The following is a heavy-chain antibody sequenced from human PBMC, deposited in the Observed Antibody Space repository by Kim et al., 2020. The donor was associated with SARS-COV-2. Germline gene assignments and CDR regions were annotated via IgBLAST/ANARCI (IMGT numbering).Heavy chain of an antibody. Sequence: GGSLRLSCVASGFTFSSFAMHWVRQVPGKGLEWVAFIYFDGLSTYYSDSVKGRFTISRENAENTLYLQMNSLRAEDTAVFYCAKDPDDIIAGYYDFYY. CDR2: IYFDGLST. V-gene: IGHV3-33*03. D-gene: IGHD2-15*01. J-gene: IGHJ6*03. CDR3: AKDPDDIIAGYYDFYY. CDR1: GFTFSSFA.